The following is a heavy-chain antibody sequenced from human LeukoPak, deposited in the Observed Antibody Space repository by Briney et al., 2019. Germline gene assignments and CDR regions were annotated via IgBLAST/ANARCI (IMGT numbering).Heavy chain of an antibody. CDR2: INPNSGGT. V-gene: IGHV1-2*02. Sequence: GASVKVSCKASGSTFSGYYMYWVRQAPGHRLEWMGWINPNSGGTNYAQKFQGRVTMTRDTSTTTGYMELSRLRSDDTAVYYCARVPRGRYEAYWGQGTLVTVSS. J-gene: IGHJ4*02. D-gene: IGHD1-26*01. CDR1: GSTFSGYY. CDR3: ARVPRGRYEAY.